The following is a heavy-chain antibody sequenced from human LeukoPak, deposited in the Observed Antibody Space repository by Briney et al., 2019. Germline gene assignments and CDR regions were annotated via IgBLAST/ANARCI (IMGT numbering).Heavy chain of an antibody. CDR2: IIPILGIA. CDR3: ARDRSWLAARLIFDY. Sequence: ASVKVSCKASGYTFTSYAISWVRQAPGQGLEWMGRIIPILGIANYAQKFQGRVTITADKSTSTAYMELSSLRSEDTAVYYCARDRSWLAARLIFDYWGQGTLVTVSS. J-gene: IGHJ4*02. CDR1: GYTFTSYA. V-gene: IGHV1-69*04. D-gene: IGHD6-6*01.